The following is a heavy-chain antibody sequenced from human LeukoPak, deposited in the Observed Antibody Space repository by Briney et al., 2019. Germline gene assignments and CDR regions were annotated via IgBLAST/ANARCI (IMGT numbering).Heavy chain of an antibody. CDR1: GFTFSSYA. V-gene: IGHV3-23*01. CDR2: ISGSGGST. CDR3: AKGRNTMVRGVIKGFDY. J-gene: IGHJ4*02. Sequence: GGSLRLSCAASGFTFSSYAMSWVRQAPGKGLEWVSAISGSGGSTYYADSGKGRFTISRDNSKNTLYLQMNSLRAEDTAVNYCAKGRNTMVRGVIKGFDYWGQGTLVTVSS. D-gene: IGHD3-10*01.